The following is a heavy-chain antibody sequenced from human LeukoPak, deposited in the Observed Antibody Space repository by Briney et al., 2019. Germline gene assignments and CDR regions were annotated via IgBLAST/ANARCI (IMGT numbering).Heavy chain of an antibody. CDR1: GYTFTNNA. D-gene: IGHD2-2*01. CDR3: ARGRGSSNTNRDCYYYFYMVV. J-gene: IGHJ6*03. CDR2: INADNSDR. V-gene: IGHV1-3*03. Sequence: ASVTLSCNASGYTFTNNAIHWIRHAQGQGLELKWWINADNSDRNYSQVFQGRISITRDTSATTAFLELSSLRSEDMALYYCARGRGSSNTNRDCYYYFYMVVWGTGATVIV.